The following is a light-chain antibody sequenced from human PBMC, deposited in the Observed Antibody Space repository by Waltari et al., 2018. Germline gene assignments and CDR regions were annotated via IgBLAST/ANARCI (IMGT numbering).Light chain of an antibody. CDR1: RLGVKY. V-gene: IGLV3-1*01. J-gene: IGLJ3*02. CDR3: QALGSGLWV. CDR2: QDI. Sequence: SYDLTQAPSVSVSPGQTASITCSGDRLGVKYASWYQQKPGQSPLLVIYQDIKRPSGIPERVSVANAGNTATLTITGTQAMDEADYYCQALGSGLWVFGRGTKLTVL.